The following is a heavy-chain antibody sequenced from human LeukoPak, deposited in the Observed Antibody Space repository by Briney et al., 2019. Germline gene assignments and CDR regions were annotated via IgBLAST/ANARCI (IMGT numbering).Heavy chain of an antibody. CDR3: ARTDYDILTGARMDV. V-gene: IGHV1-18*04. J-gene: IGHJ6*04. CDR2: ISAYNANT. D-gene: IGHD3-9*01. Sequence: GASVKVSCKASGYTFTNYGITWVRQAPRQGLEWMGWISAYNANTNYAQKFQGRVTMTTDTSTSTVYMGLRSLRSDDTAIYYCARTDYDILTGARMDVWGKGTTVTVSS. CDR1: GYTFTNYG.